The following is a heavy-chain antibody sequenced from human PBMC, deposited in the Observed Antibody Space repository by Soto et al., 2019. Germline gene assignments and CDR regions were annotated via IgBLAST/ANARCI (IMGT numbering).Heavy chain of an antibody. CDR2: TFNYAGRL. D-gene: IGHD2-15*01. J-gene: IGHJ4*03. CDR1: GFALSSYS. CDR3: AREEGYCGGGYCFRSAIDP. Sequence: PGGSLRLSCAVSGFALSSYSIAWVRQAPGKGLEWVSFTFNYAGRLYYADSVKGRFAISRDDAKNSVYLQMNSLRAEDTAVYYCAREEGYCGGGYCFRSAIDPWGQGTVVTVSS. V-gene: IGHV3-21*01.